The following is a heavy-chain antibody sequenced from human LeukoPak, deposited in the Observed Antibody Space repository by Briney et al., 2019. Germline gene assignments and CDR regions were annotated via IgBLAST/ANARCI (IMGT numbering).Heavy chain of an antibody. CDR1: GFTFSNYA. CDR3: ARDRLAYWDGAYYDAFDI. V-gene: IGHV3-30*04. CDR2: ISFDGSDK. D-gene: IGHD1-26*01. J-gene: IGHJ3*02. Sequence: GGSLRLSCAASGFTFSNYAMHWVRQAPGKGPEWVAVISFDGSDKYYADSVKGRFTISRDNSKNTLSLQMNSLTAEDTAVYYCARDRLAYWDGAYYDAFDIWGQGTLVTVSS.